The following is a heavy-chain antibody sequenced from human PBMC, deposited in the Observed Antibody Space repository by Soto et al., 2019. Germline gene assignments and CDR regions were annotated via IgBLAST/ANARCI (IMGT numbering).Heavy chain of an antibody. D-gene: IGHD3-3*01. Sequence: EVQLAESGGGFVEPGGSLRLSCVVSGFSLSRAWMDWVRQVPGKGLVWVSRINKDATTTYADSVKGRFTISRDTAKNTLYLQMNSLRAEDTALYYCARKDFWSFAWGQGTLVTVSS. CDR2: INKDATT. CDR1: GFSLSRAW. CDR3: ARKDFWSFA. J-gene: IGHJ5*02. V-gene: IGHV3-74*01.